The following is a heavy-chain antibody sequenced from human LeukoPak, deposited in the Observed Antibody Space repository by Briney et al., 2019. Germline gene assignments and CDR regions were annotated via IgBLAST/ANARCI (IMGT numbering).Heavy chain of an antibody. CDR1: GGSISGYY. V-gene: IGHV4-4*07. CDR2: IYSSGST. D-gene: IGHD3-10*01. CDR3: ARDRIGGYASGNYFVV. Sequence: PSEXLSLTCTVSGGSISGYYWSWIRQPAGKGLEWIGRIYSSGSTNYHPSLKSRVTMSVDTSKNQFSLKLSSVTAADTAMYFCARDRIGGYASGNYFVVWGKGTTVTVSS. J-gene: IGHJ6*04.